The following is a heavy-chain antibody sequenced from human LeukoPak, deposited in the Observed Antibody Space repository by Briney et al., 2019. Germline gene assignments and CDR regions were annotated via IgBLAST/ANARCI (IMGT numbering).Heavy chain of an antibody. CDR1: GGSISSTNW. CDR2: VSLTGET. V-gene: IGHV4-4*02. CDR3: SRESGAFCPFDY. Sequence: SETLSLTCGGSGGSISSTNWWSWVRQPPGQGLEWIGEVSLTGETNYNPSLNGRVTMSLDGSRNQLSLTLTSVTAADTAIYYSSRESGAFCPFDYWGQGTLVIVPP. J-gene: IGHJ4*02. D-gene: IGHD2-15*01.